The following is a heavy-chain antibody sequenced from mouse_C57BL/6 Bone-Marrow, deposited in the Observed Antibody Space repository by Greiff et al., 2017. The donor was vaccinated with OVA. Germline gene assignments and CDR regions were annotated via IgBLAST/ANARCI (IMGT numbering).Heavy chain of an antibody. CDR3: ARGGTSPFAY. Sequence: ELQLQASGPELVKPGASVKISCKASGYSFTGYYLNWVKQSPEKSLEWIGEINPSTGGTTYNQKFKAKATLTVDKSSSTAYMQLKSLTSEDSAVYYCARGGTSPFAYCGQGTLVTVSA. V-gene: IGHV1-42*01. D-gene: IGHD4-1*01. J-gene: IGHJ3*01. CDR1: GYSFTGYY. CDR2: INPSTGGT.